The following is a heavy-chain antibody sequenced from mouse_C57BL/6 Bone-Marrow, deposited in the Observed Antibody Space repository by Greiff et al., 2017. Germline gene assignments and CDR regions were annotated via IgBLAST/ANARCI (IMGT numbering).Heavy chain of an antibody. CDR3: SREDYYYGSSSWFAY. CDR1: GYTFTSYW. D-gene: IGHD1-1*01. V-gene: IGHV1-69*01. Sequence: QVQLQQPGAELVLPGASVKLSCKASGYTFTSYWMHWVKQRPGQGLEWIGEIDPSDSYTNYNQKFKGKSTLTVDKSSNTASLQISSLTSEDSAFYYCSREDYYYGSSSWFAYWGQGTLVTVSA. J-gene: IGHJ3*01. CDR2: IDPSDSYT.